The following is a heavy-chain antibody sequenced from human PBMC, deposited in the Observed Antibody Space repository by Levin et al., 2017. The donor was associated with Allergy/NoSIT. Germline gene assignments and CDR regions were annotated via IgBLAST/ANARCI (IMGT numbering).Heavy chain of an antibody. D-gene: IGHD4-11*01. V-gene: IGHV4-34*01. J-gene: IGHJ5*02. CDR3: ARPIVDYSNYEHPGFEP. Sequence: PSETLSLTCAVYGGSFSGYYWSWIRQPPGKGLEWIGEINHSGSTHYNPSLKSRVTISVDTSKNQFSLKLSSVTAADTAVYYCARPIVDYSNYEHPGFEPWGQGTLVTVAA. CDR2: INHSGST. CDR1: GGSFSGYY.